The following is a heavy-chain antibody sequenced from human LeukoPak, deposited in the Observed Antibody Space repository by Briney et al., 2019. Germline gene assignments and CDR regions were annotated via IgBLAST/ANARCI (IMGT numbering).Heavy chain of an antibody. CDR3: AGEAPGRSFPLYYFDY. J-gene: IGHJ4*02. CDR1: GGPISGYY. Sequence: PSETLTLTCSVSGGPISGYYWSWIRQPPGKGLEYIGYVYYSGSTNYNPSLKSRFAMSVDTSRNQCSLKLTSFTPADTAVYYCAGEAPGRSFPLYYFDYCGQGILATV. D-gene: IGHD2-8*01. CDR2: VYYSGST. V-gene: IGHV4-59*01.